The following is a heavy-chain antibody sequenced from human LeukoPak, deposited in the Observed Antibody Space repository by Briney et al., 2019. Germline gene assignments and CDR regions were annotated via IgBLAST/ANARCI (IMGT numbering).Heavy chain of an antibody. D-gene: IGHD5-12*01. CDR2: ISGSGGST. Sequence: PGGSLRLSCAASGFTFSSYAMSWVRQAPGKGLEWVSAISGSGGSTYYADSVKGRFTISRDNSKNTLYLQMNSLRAEDTAVYYCAKLLSSDSGYDFELSGALDYWGQGTLVTVSS. V-gene: IGHV3-23*01. CDR3: AKLLSSDSGYDFELSGALDY. CDR1: GFTFSSYA. J-gene: IGHJ4*02.